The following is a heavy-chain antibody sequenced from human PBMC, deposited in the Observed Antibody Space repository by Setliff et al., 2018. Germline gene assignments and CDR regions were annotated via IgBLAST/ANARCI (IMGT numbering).Heavy chain of an antibody. Sequence: GGSLRLSCAASGFTFSGSAMHWVRQASGKGLEWVGRIRSKANNYATAYAAPVKGRFTISRDDSKKTLYLQMNSLKTEDTAVYYCTTDPSPTFGGVIGAAFDIWGQGTMVTVSS. CDR1: GFTFSGSA. V-gene: IGHV3-73*01. CDR2: IRSKANNYAT. CDR3: TTDPSPTFGGVIGAAFDI. D-gene: IGHD3-16*01. J-gene: IGHJ3*02.